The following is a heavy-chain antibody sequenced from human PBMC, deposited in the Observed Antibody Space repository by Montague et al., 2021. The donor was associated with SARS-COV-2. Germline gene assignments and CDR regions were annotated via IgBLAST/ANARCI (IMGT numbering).Heavy chain of an antibody. CDR1: GGSISNYY. CDR2: IHYSGST. Sequence: SETLSLTCTVSGGSISNYYWSWIRQPPGKGLEWIGYIHYSGSTSSHPSLKGRVTISIDTSKNQFSLNLSSVTAADTAIYYCARLGGSGSYLAFDYWGQGTLVTVSS. V-gene: IGHV4-59*08. CDR3: ARLGGSGSYLAFDY. J-gene: IGHJ4*02. D-gene: IGHD3-10*01.